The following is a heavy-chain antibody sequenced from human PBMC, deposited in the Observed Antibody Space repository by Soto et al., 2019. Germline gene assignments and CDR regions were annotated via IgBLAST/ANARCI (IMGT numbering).Heavy chain of an antibody. J-gene: IGHJ4*02. CDR3: ATAPKVSGSSQTRPDF. CDR2: ISQSGNT. D-gene: IGHD6-6*01. Sequence: SETLSLTCSIYSGSFSGYHWSWIRQPPGKGLEWIGEISQSGNTNYSPSLKSRVSISIDTSKKQFSLNLASVSAAATAVYYCATAPKVSGSSQTRPDFWGQGTLVTVSS. V-gene: IGHV4-34*01. CDR1: SGSFSGYH.